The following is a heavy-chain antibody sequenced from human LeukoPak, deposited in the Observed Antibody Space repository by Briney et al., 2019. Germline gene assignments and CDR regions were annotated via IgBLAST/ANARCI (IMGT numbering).Heavy chain of an antibody. D-gene: IGHD6-13*01. CDR1: GYTFTGYY. Sequence: VASVKVSCKASGYTFTGYYMHWVRQAPGQGLEWMGWINPNSGGTNYAQKFQGRVTMTRDTSISTAYMELSRLRSDDTAVYYCARGIAAADDAFDTWGQGTMVTVSS. CDR3: ARGIAAADDAFDT. V-gene: IGHV1-2*02. CDR2: INPNSGGT. J-gene: IGHJ3*02.